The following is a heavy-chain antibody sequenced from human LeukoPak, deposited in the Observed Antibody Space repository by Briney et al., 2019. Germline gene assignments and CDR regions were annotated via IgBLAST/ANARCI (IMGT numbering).Heavy chain of an antibody. CDR3: TRAGFFDSRGYYDY. CDR2: IRSKAYGGTP. Sequence: GGSLRLSCKASGFTFGDYAMTWVRQAPGKGLEGVGFIRSKAYGGTPAHAASVEGRFTISRDDSKSTAYLQMDRLSTEDTAVYYCTRAGFFDSRGYYDYWGLGTLVTVSS. J-gene: IGHJ4*02. V-gene: IGHV3-49*04. CDR1: GFTFGDYA. D-gene: IGHD3-22*01.